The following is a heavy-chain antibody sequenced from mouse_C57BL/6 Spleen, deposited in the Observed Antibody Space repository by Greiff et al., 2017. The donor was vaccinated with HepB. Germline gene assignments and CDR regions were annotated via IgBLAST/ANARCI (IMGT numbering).Heavy chain of an antibody. Sequence: QVQLQQSGPELVKPGASVKLSCKASGYTFTSYDINWVKQRPGQGLEWTGWIYPRDGSTKYNEKFKGKATLTVDTSSSTSYMELHSLTSEDSAVYFCARAGSTLPPWFAYWGQGTLVTVSA. CDR1: GYTFTSYD. CDR3: ARAGSTLPPWFAY. J-gene: IGHJ3*01. V-gene: IGHV1-85*01. D-gene: IGHD5-5*01. CDR2: IYPRDGST.